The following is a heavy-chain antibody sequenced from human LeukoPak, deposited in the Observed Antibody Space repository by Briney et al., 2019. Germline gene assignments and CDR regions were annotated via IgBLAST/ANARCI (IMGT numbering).Heavy chain of an antibody. D-gene: IGHD7-27*01. V-gene: IGHV4-61*08. CDR1: GASISSGDNY. Sequence: SSETLSLTCTVSGASISSGDNYWSWIRQPPGKGLEWIGYIYYSGSTNYNPSLKSRVTISVDTSKSQFSLKLSSVTAADTAVYYCARLPAWGQIDYWGQGTLVTVSS. J-gene: IGHJ4*02. CDR2: IYYSGST. CDR3: ARLPAWGQIDY.